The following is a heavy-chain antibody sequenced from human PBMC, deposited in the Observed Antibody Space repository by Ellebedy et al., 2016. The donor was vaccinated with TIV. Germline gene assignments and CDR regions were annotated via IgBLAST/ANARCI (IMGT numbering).Heavy chain of an antibody. CDR2: ILPVVATT. V-gene: IGHV1-69*13. CDR3: ARDSSYGEYYYYYAMDV. D-gene: IGHD3-10*01. CDR1: GGTFSSHA. Sequence: AASVKVSCKASGGTFSSHAISWVRQAPRQGLEWMGGILPVVATTKYAQKFQGRVTITADELKTTAYMELRSLRSEDTAVYYCARDSSYGEYYYYYAMDVWGQGTTVTVYS. J-gene: IGHJ6*02.